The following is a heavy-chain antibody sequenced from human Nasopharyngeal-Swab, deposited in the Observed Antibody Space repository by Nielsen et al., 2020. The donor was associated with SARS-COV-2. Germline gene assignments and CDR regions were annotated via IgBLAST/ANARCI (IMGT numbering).Heavy chain of an antibody. Sequence: GGSLRLSCAASGFTFSSYSMNWVRQAPGKGLEWVSSISSSSSNIYYADSVKGRFTISRDNAKNSLYLQMNSLRAEDTAVYYCARDIGGGRYGSDYWGQGTLVTVSS. V-gene: IGHV3-21*01. CDR2: ISSSSSNI. J-gene: IGHJ4*02. D-gene: IGHD3-16*01. CDR1: GFTFSSYS. CDR3: ARDIGGGRYGSDY.